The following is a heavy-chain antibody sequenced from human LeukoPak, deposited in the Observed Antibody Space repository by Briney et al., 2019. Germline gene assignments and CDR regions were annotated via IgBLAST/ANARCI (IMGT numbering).Heavy chain of an antibody. J-gene: IGHJ3*02. Sequence: ASVKVSCKASGYTFTGYYIHWVRQAPGQGLEWMGWINPNSGGTNYAQKFQGRGTVTRDTSISTVYMELSRLRSDDTAVYYCASSIHREYACDTWGQGTMVTVSS. CDR3: ASSIHREYACDT. CDR2: INPNSGGT. D-gene: IGHD2-2*01. CDR1: GYTFTGYY. V-gene: IGHV1-2*02.